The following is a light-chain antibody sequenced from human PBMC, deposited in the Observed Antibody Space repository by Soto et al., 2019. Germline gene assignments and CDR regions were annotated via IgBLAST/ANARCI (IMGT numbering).Light chain of an antibody. Sequence: QSALTQPASVSGSPGQSITISCTGTSSDVGGYNYVSWYQQHPGKAPKLMIYDVSNWPSGVSNRFSGSKSGNTASLAISGLQAEDEADYYCTSYISSSTPYVFGTGTKLTVL. V-gene: IGLV2-14*01. CDR3: TSYISSSTPYV. CDR2: DVS. CDR1: SSDVGGYNY. J-gene: IGLJ1*01.